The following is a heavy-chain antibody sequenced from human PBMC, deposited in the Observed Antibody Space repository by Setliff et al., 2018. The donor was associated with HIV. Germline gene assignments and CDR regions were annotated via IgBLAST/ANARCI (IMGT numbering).Heavy chain of an antibody. V-gene: IGHV3-7*01. Sequence: PGGSLRLSCAASGFTFSTYWMSWVRQAPGKGLEWVASIKQDGSEKYYVDSVKGQFTISRDNAKNSLYLQMNSLRAEDTAVFYCARDRGYDILTGLGHWGQGTLVTVSS. J-gene: IGHJ4*02. D-gene: IGHD3-9*01. CDR2: IKQDGSEK. CDR3: ARDRGYDILTGLGH. CDR1: GFTFSTYW.